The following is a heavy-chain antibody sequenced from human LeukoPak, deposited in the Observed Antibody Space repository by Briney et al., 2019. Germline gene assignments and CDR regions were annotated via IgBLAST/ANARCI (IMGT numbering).Heavy chain of an antibody. J-gene: IGHJ4*02. CDR3: AGRRYYYDSSGYVDY. D-gene: IGHD3-22*01. Sequence: GGSLRLSCAASGFTFSTYAMSWVRQAPGKGLEWVANIKQDGSEKYYVDSVKGRFTISRDNAKNSLYLQMNSLRAEDTAVYYCAGRRYYYDSSGYVDYWGQGTLVTVSS. CDR2: IKQDGSEK. V-gene: IGHV3-7*01. CDR1: GFTFSTYA.